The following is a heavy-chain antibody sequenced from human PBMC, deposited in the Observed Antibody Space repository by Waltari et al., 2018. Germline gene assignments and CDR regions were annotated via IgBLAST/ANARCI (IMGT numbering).Heavy chain of an antibody. Sequence: EVQLVGSGGGLVQPGGSLRLSCAASGSSFNTYWMKWIRRGPGKGVEWVANINPNGSQKFYVDCGKGRCTGSSDKAQNSLYLQMNNLRAEDTAVYYCTTLARGESGDYWGQGTLVTVSS. CDR2: INPNGSQK. J-gene: IGHJ4*02. CDR3: TTLARGESGDY. D-gene: IGHD3-10*01. CDR1: GSSFNTYW. V-gene: IGHV3-7*01.